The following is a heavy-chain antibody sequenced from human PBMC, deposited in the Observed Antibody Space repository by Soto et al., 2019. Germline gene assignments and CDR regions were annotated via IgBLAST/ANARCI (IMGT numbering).Heavy chain of an antibody. D-gene: IGHD5-12*01. CDR3: ARDWLAMDV. J-gene: IGHJ6*02. V-gene: IGHV3-33*01. CDR2: IWYDGSNK. CDR1: GFTFSDYG. Sequence: QVQLVESGGGVVQPGRSLRLSCEASGFTFSDYGMHWVRQAPGKGLEWMAVIWYDGSNKYYADSVRGRFTISRENSKNTLYLQMSSLRAEDTAVYYCARDWLAMDVGGQGTTVTVSS.